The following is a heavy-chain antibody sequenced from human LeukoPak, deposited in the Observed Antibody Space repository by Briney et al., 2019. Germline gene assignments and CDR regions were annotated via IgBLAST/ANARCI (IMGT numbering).Heavy chain of an antibody. V-gene: IGHV5-51*01. D-gene: IGHD2-2*01. Sequence: GESLKISCKGSGYTFTNYYIGWVRQMPGKGLEWVGIISPGDSEARYSRSFQGQVTISADKSISTAYLRWSSLKASDSAIYYCARRYCSSTSCNPYFFDFWGQGTLVTVSS. CDR3: ARRYCSSTSCNPYFFDF. CDR2: ISPGDSEA. CDR1: GYTFTNYY. J-gene: IGHJ4*02.